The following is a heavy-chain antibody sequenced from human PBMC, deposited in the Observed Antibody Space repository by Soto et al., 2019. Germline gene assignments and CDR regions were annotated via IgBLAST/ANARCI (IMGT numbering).Heavy chain of an antibody. V-gene: IGHV3-21*01. J-gene: IGHJ4*02. CDR2: ISSSSSHI. D-gene: IGHD2-21*01. CDR1: GFTFSSYS. CDR3: ASMNVVAAENAFDI. Sequence: PGWSLRLSCAASGFTFSSYSMNWVRQAPGKGLEWVTCISSSSSHIYYVDSVKGRFTISRDNAKNSLYLQMNSLRVEDTAVYYCASMNVVAAENAFDIWGQGTLVTVSS.